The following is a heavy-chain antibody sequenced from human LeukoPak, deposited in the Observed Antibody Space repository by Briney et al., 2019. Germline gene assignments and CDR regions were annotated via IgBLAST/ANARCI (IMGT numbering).Heavy chain of an antibody. Sequence: HGESLKISCKGSGYSFTSYWIGWVRQMPGKGLEWMGIIYPGDSDTRYSPSFQGQVTISADKSISTAYLQWSSLKASDTAMYYCARPRPYCSGGSCSDFYDYWGQGTLVTVSS. CDR1: GYSFTSYW. CDR3: ARPRPYCSGGSCSDFYDY. CDR2: IYPGDSDT. D-gene: IGHD2-15*01. J-gene: IGHJ4*02. V-gene: IGHV5-51*01.